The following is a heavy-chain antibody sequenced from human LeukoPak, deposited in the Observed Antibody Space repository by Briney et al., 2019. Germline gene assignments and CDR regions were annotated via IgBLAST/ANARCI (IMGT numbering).Heavy chain of an antibody. Sequence: SETLSLTCTVSGGSVSDYYWTWIRQPPGKGLEWIAYIHSSGSTNYNPSLKSRVIISVDTSRSQLSLKLSSVTAADMAVYYCARIEGDNSLDYWGQGTLVTVSS. J-gene: IGHJ4*02. CDR1: GGSVSDYY. V-gene: IGHV4-59*02. D-gene: IGHD3-16*01. CDR3: ARIEGDNSLDY. CDR2: IHSSGST.